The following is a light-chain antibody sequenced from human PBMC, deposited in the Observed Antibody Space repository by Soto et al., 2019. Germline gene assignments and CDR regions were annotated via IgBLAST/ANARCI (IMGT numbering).Light chain of an antibody. J-gene: IGLJ1*01. CDR3: AAWDDSLNGLV. V-gene: IGLV1-44*01. CDR2: NNN. CDR1: SSNIGSNT. Sequence: QAVVTQPPSASGTPGQRVTISCSGSSSNIGSNTVNSYQQLPGTAPKLLIYNNNQRPPGVPDRFSGSKSGTTASLAISGLQSEDEADYYCAAWDDSLNGLVFGTGTKVTVL.